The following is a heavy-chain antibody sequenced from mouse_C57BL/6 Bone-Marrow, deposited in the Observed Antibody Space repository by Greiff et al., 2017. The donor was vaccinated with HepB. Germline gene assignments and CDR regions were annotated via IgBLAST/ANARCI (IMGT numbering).Heavy chain of an antibody. J-gene: IGHJ1*03. V-gene: IGHV1-50*01. CDR3: ATYYGSPWYFDV. Sequence: VQLQQPGAELVKPGASVKLSCKASGYTFTSYWMQWVKQRPGQGLEWIGEIDPSDSYTNYNQKFKGKTTLTVDTSSSTAYMRLSSLTAEDSAVYYCATYYGSPWYFDVWGTGTTVTVSS. D-gene: IGHD1-1*01. CDR2: IDPSDSYT. CDR1: GYTFTSYW.